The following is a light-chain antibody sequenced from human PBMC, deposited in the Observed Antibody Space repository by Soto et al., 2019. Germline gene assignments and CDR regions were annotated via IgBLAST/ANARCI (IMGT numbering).Light chain of an antibody. CDR3: CTYAGHVPK. CDR2: EVT. J-gene: IGLJ3*02. Sequence: QSALTQPASVSGSPGQSITISCTGTSSDVGGYNHVAWYQQYPGKAPKLIIFEVTQRPSGISDRFSASKSGFTASLTISGLQPEDEAVYFCCTYAGHVPKFGGGTKLTVL. V-gene: IGLV2-23*02. CDR1: SSDVGGYNH.